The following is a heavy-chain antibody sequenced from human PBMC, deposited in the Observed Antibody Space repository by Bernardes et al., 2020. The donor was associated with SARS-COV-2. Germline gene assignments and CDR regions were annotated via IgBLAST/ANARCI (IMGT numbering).Heavy chain of an antibody. D-gene: IGHD6-13*01. Sequence: GGSLRLSCAASGFTFSSYWMSWVRQAPGKGLEWVANIKQDGSEKYYVDSVKGRFTISRDNAKNSLYLQMNSLRAEDTAVYYCARRGIAAAGNLRGMDVWGQGTTVTVSS. CDR1: GFTFSSYW. V-gene: IGHV3-7*01. J-gene: IGHJ6*02. CDR2: IKQDGSEK. CDR3: ARRGIAAAGNLRGMDV.